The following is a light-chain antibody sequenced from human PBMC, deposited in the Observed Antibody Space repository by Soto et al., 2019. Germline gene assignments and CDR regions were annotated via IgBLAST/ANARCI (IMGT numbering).Light chain of an antibody. CDR1: SSDVGGYDY. CDR3: SSYAGSNKVV. J-gene: IGLJ2*01. CDR2: EVS. V-gene: IGLV2-8*01. Sequence: QSALSQPPSASGSPGQSVTISCTGTSSDVGGYDYVSWYHQHPGKAPKLIIYEVSKRPSGVPDRFSGSKSGHTASLTVSGLQAEDDSDYYCSSYAGSNKVVFGGGTQLTVL.